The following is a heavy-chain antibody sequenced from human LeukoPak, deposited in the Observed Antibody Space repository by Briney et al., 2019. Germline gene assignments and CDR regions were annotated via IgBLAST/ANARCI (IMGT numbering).Heavy chain of an antibody. CDR3: ARHSTRSAYYDILTGSTGAFDI. D-gene: IGHD3-9*01. Sequence: PSETLSLTCTVSGRSISSSRYYWGWIRQPPGKGLEWIGSIYYSGSTYYNPSLKSRVTISVDTSKNQFSLKLSSVTAADTAVYYCARHSTRSAYYDILTGSTGAFDIWGQGTMVTVSS. J-gene: IGHJ3*02. CDR2: IYYSGST. CDR1: GRSISSSRYY. V-gene: IGHV4-39*01.